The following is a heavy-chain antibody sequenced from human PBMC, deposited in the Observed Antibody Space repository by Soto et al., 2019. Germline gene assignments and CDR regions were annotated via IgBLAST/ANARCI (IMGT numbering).Heavy chain of an antibody. J-gene: IGHJ4*02. Sequence: ELLLVESGGGLVQPGGSLRLSCAASGFTFSSYWMTWVRQAPGKGLEWVANIKQDGSEKYYVDSVQGRFTISSDNAKNSLYLQMNSLRAEVTALYCCASSRSDSNIVFWGQGTLVTVSS. CDR1: GFTFSSYW. CDR2: IKQDGSEK. D-gene: IGHD6-13*01. CDR3: ASSRSDSNIVF. V-gene: IGHV3-7*01.